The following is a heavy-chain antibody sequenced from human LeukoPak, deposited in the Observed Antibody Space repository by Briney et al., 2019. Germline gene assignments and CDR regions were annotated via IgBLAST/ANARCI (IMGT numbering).Heavy chain of an antibody. Sequence: PGGSLRLSCAASGFTFSSYGMHWVRQAPGKGLEWVAVISYDGSNKYYADYVKGRFTISRDNSKNTLYLQMNSLRAEDTAVYYCAKNPYYYDSSGYYPARYYYYMDVWGKGTTVTVSS. CDR2: ISYDGSNK. D-gene: IGHD3-22*01. V-gene: IGHV3-30*18. CDR3: AKNPYYYDSSGYYPARYYYYMDV. CDR1: GFTFSSYG. J-gene: IGHJ6*03.